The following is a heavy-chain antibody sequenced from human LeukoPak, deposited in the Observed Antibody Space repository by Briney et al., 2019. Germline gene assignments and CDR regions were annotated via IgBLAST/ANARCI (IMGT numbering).Heavy chain of an antibody. V-gene: IGHV3-23*01. CDR1: GFTFSSYA. CDR2: ISGSDGST. Sequence: GGSLRLSCAASGFTFSSYAMSWVRQAPGKGLEWVSVISGSDGSTYYADSVEGRFTISRDNSKNTLYLQMNSLRAEDTAVYYCAKDKKYYDSSGSPYYYYGMDVWGQGTTVTVTS. D-gene: IGHD3-22*01. J-gene: IGHJ6*02. CDR3: AKDKKYYDSSGSPYYYYGMDV.